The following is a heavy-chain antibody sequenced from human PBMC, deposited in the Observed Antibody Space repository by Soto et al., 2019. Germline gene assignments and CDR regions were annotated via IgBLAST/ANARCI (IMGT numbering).Heavy chain of an antibody. D-gene: IGHD1-26*01. V-gene: IGHV1-69*13. Sequence: SVKVSCKASGGTFSSYAISWVRQAPGQGLEWMGGIIPIFGTANYAQKFQGRVTITADESTTTAYMELSSLRSEDTAVYYCAGNPQSEYSGSYYYYGMDVWGQGTTVTVSS. CDR1: GGTFSSYA. CDR3: AGNPQSEYSGSYYYYGMDV. J-gene: IGHJ6*02. CDR2: IIPIFGTA.